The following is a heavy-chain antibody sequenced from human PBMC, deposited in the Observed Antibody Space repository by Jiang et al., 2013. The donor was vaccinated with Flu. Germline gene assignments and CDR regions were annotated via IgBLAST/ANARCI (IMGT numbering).Heavy chain of an antibody. D-gene: IGHD6-25*01. Sequence: GLVKPSETLSLTCTVSGGSISSSSYYWGWIRQPPGKGLEWIGSIYYSGSTYYNPSLKSRVTISVDTSKNQFSLKLSSVTAADTAVYYCARSHLYSSGGRGWFDPWGQGSLVTVSS. J-gene: IGHJ5*02. CDR3: ARSHLYSSGGRGWFDP. CDR1: GGSISSSSYY. CDR2: IYYSGST. V-gene: IGHV4-39*01.